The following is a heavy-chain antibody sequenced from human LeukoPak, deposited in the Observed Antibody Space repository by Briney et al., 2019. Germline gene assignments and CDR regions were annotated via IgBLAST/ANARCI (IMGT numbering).Heavy chain of an antibody. V-gene: IGHV3-7*01. CDR2: IKQDGGEK. J-gene: IGHJ4*02. CDR3: AIRGVAGTCDY. CDR1: GFTFSSYW. Sequence: PGGSLRLSCAASGFTFSSYWMTWVRQAPEKGLEWVANIKQDGGEKYYVDSVKGRFTISRDNAKNSLYLQMNSLRAEDTAVYYCAIRGVAGTCDYWGQGTLVTVSS. D-gene: IGHD6-19*01.